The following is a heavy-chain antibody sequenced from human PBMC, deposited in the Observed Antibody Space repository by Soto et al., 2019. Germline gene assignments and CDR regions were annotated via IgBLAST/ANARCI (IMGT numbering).Heavy chain of an antibody. CDR3: AKDGSSGYREDAFDI. D-gene: IGHD3-22*01. Sequence: QVQQVESGGGVVQPGRSLRLSCAASGFTFSSYGMHWVRQAPGKGLEWVAVISYDGSNKYYADSVKGRFTISRDNSKNTLYLQMNSLRAEDTAVYYCAKDGSSGYREDAFDIWGQGTMVTVSS. CDR2: ISYDGSNK. J-gene: IGHJ3*02. CDR1: GFTFSSYG. V-gene: IGHV3-30*18.